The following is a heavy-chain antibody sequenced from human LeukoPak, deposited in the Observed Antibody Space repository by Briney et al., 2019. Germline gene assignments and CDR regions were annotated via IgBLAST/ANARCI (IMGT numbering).Heavy chain of an antibody. Sequence: SETLSLTCTVSGDSINSHYWSWIRQPPGKGLQWIGFISYSGSTSYNPSLMSRVTISVDTSKNQFSLKLNSVTAADTALYFCARSYYDFWSGFYSDFWGQGALVTVSS. J-gene: IGHJ4*02. D-gene: IGHD3-3*01. CDR1: GDSINSHY. CDR3: ARSYYDFWSGFYSDF. CDR2: ISYSGST. V-gene: IGHV4-59*11.